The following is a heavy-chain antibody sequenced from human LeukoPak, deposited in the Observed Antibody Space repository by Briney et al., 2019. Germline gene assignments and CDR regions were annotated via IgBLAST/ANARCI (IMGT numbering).Heavy chain of an antibody. CDR2: INHSGST. J-gene: IGHJ3*02. CDR1: GGSFSGYY. Sequence: SETLSLTCAVYGGSFSGYYWSWIRQPPGKGLEWIGEINHSGSTNYNPSLKSRVKISVDTSKNQFSMKLSSVTAADTAVYYCASRRYITIFGVVIIYAFDIWGQGTMVTVSS. CDR3: ASRRYITIFGVVIIYAFDI. V-gene: IGHV4-34*01. D-gene: IGHD3-3*01.